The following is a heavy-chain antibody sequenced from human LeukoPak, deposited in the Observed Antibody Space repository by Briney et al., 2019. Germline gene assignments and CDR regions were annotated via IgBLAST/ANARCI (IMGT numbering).Heavy chain of an antibody. J-gene: IGHJ4*02. D-gene: IGHD1-14*01. V-gene: IGHV3-21*01. Sequence: GGSLRLSCAASGFTFSSYSMNWVRQAPGKGLEWVSSISGSSGYIYYADSVKGRFSISRDNAKKSLSLQMNSLRAEDTAVYYCARDFVSGNQGFDYWGQGTLVTVSS. CDR3: ARDFVSGNQGFDY. CDR2: ISGSSGYI. CDR1: GFTFSSYS.